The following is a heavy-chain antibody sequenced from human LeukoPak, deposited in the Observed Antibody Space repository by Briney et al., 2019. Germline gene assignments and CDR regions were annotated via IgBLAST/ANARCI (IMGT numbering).Heavy chain of an antibody. V-gene: IGHV3-23*01. J-gene: IGHJ5*02. Sequence: GGSLRLSCAASGFTFSSYAVSWVRQAPGKGLEWVSAVSGSGTTIYYADSVKGRFTISRDKSKSTLHLLMNSLRAEDTAVYYCARGFNRGFDPWGQGTLVTVSS. D-gene: IGHD1-14*01. CDR1: GFTFSSYA. CDR3: ARGFNRGFDP. CDR2: VSGSGTTI.